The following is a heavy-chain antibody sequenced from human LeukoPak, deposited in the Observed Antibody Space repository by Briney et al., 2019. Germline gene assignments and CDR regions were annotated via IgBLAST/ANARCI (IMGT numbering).Heavy chain of an antibody. CDR2: ISSSSSDI. D-gene: IGHD2-21*02. V-gene: IGHV3-21*04. CDR1: GCTFSSYS. CDR3: ARDERVYCGGDCYSH. J-gene: IGHJ4*02. Sequence: GGSLRLSCAAAGCTFSSYSMNWVRQAPGKGLEWVSSISSSSSDIYYADSVKGRFTSSRDNATHSLYLQMNRLRAEDTAVYYCARDERVYCGGDCYSHWGQGTLVTVSS.